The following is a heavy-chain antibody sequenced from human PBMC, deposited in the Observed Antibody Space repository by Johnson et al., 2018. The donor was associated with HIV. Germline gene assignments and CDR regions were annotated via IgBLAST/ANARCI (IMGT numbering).Heavy chain of an antibody. CDR1: GFTFSSYA. Sequence: QVQLVESGGGVVQPGRSLRLSCAASGFTFSSYAMHWVRQAPGKGLEWVAVISYDGSNKYYADSVKGRFTISRDNSKNTLYLQMNSLRAEDTAVYYGAKDYLWSTGVGAGGGGDAFDIWGQGTMVTVSS. D-gene: IGHD1-26*01. V-gene: IGHV3-30*04. CDR2: ISYDGSNK. CDR3: AKDYLWSTGVGAGGGGDAFDI. J-gene: IGHJ3*02.